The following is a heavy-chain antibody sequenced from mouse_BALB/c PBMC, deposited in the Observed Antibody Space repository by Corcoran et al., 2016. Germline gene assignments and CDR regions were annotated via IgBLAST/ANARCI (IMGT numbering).Heavy chain of an antibody. CDR2: IEPANGNT. J-gene: IGHJ4*01. V-gene: IGHV14-3*02. CDR1: GLNIKDTY. Sequence: EVQLQQSGAELVKPGASVKLSCTASGLNIKDTYMHWVKQRPEQGLEWIGRIEPANGNTKYDPKFQGKATITAETSSNTAYRQPSSLTSEDTAVYYFARSAMVYWCHGTSVTVSS. CDR3: ARSAMVY.